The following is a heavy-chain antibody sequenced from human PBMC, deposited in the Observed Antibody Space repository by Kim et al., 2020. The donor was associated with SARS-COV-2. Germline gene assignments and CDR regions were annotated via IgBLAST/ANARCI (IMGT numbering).Heavy chain of an antibody. CDR2: IHYSAGA. CDR1: GGSINDAGFY. Sequence: SETLSLTCTVTGGSINDAGFYWSWVRQHPGMGLEWIAYIHYSAGAYYNPSLRSRVSISLDTSKNQFSLNLFSVTAADTAVYYCARWATTQRGWFDPWGQGTLVTVSS. CDR3: ARWATTQRGWFDP. D-gene: IGHD4-4*01. J-gene: IGHJ5*02. V-gene: IGHV4-31*03.